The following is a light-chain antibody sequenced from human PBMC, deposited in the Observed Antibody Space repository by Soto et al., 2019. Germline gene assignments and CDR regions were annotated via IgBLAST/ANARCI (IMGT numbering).Light chain of an antibody. CDR1: QSASTY. CDR3: QQRTNSPLT. Sequence: EIVFTQAPATRSLSPGERATLSCRASQSASTYLAWYQQKPGQAPRLLIYDASNRATGIPARFSGSGSGTDFTLTISSLEPEDFAVYYCQQRTNSPLTFGGGTKVDIK. J-gene: IGKJ4*01. V-gene: IGKV3-11*01. CDR2: DAS.